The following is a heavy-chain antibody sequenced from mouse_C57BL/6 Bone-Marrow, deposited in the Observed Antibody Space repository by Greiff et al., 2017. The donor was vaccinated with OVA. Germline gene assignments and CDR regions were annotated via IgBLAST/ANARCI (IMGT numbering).Heavy chain of an antibody. CDR2: IDPSASYT. CDR3: AREGVPVDY. CDR1: GYTFTSYW. J-gene: IGHJ2*01. V-gene: IGHV1-69*01. Sequence: VQLQQPGAELVMPGASVKLSCKASGYTFTSYWMHWVKQRPGQGLEWIGEIDPSASYTNYNQKFKGKSTLTVDKSASTAYMQLSSLTSEDAAVYYCAREGVPVDYWGQGTTLTVSS.